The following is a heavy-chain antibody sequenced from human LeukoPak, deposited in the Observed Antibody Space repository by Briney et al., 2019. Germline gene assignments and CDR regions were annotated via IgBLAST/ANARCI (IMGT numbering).Heavy chain of an antibody. CDR3: ARGGIAAAVGDYDAFDI. CDR1: GFTVSSNY. J-gene: IGHJ3*02. CDR2: IYSGGST. V-gene: IGHV3-53*01. Sequence: GGSLRLSCAASGFTVSSNYMSWVRQAPGKGLEWVSVIYSGGSTYYADSVKGRFTISRDNSKNTLYLQMNSLRAEDTAVYYCARGGIAAAVGDYDAFDIWGQGTMVTVSS. D-gene: IGHD6-13*01.